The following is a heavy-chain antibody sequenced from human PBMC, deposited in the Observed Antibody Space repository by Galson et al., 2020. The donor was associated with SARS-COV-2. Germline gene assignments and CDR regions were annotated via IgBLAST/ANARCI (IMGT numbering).Heavy chain of an antibody. D-gene: IGHD1-1*01. CDR1: GGSISSYY. CDR2: IYYSGST. CDR3: ARDEGWNNNNWFDP. J-gene: IGHJ5*02. Sequence: SETLSLTCTVSGGSISSYYWSWIRQPPGKGLEWIGYIYYSGSTNYNPSLKSRVTISVDTSKNQFSLKLSSVTAADTAVYYCARDEGWNNNNWFDPWGQGTLVTVSS. V-gene: IGHV4-59*01.